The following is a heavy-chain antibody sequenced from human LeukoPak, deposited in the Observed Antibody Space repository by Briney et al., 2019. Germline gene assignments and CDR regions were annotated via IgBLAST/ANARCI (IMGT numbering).Heavy chain of an antibody. CDR3: GGAQRSQLLYVVAHVVFNI. J-gene: IGHJ6*04. D-gene: IGHD2-2*02. CDR2: INHSGST. V-gene: IGHV4-34*01. Sequence: PSETLSLTCAVYGGSFSGYYWSWIRQPPGKGLEWIGEINHSGSTNYNPSLKSRVTISVDTSKNQFSLKLSSVTAADAAVYYCGGAQRSQLLYVVAHVVFNIGAKGKRVPVPS. CDR1: GGSFSGYY.